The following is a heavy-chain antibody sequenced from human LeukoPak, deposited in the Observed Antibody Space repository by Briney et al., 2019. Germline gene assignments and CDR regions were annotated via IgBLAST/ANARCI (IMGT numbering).Heavy chain of an antibody. J-gene: IGHJ4*02. V-gene: IGHV3-30*03. CDR3: ARDPIAAAGTTGDY. CDR1: GFTFSNYG. CDR2: ISYDGSNK. D-gene: IGHD6-13*01. Sequence: GGSLRLSCATSGFTFSNYGMHWVRQAPGKGLEWVAVISYDGSNKNYADSVKGRFTISRDNSKNTLYLQMNSLRAEDTAVYYCARDPIAAAGTTGDYWGQGTLVTVSS.